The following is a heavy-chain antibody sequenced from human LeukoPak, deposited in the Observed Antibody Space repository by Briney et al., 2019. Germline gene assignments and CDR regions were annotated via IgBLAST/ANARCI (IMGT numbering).Heavy chain of an antibody. J-gene: IGHJ4*02. V-gene: IGHV5-51*01. D-gene: IGHD3-22*01. CDR1: GYSLTSYW. CDR3: ARHPITRYYDSSGDSAGGPDY. Sequence: GESLEISCKGSGYSLTSYWIGWVRQMPGKGLEWMGIIYPGDSDTKYSPSFQGQVTISADRSSNTAFLQWSSLKASDTAIYFCARHPITRYYDSSGDSAGGPDYWGQGTLVTVSS. CDR2: IYPGDSDT.